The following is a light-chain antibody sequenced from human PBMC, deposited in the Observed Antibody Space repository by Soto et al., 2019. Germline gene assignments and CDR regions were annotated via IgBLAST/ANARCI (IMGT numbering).Light chain of an antibody. Sequence: EIVLTQSPATLSLSPGERATLSCRASQSVSSYLAWYQQKPGQAPRLLIYDASNRATGIPARFSGSGSGTDFTLSISRLEPDDSAVYYCQQRRDWPSTFGGGTKVQIK. CDR3: QQRRDWPST. V-gene: IGKV3-11*01. J-gene: IGKJ4*01. CDR1: QSVSSY. CDR2: DAS.